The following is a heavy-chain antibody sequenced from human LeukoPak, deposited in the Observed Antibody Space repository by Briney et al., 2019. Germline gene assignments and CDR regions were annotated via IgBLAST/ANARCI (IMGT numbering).Heavy chain of an antibody. CDR2: MNPNSGNT. J-gene: IGHJ6*02. Sequence: ASVKVSCKASGYTFTSYDINWVRQATGRGLEWMGWMNPNSGNTGYAQKFQGRVTMTRNTSISTAYMELSSLRSEDTAVYYCARGAKRITIFGVVTFYGMDVWGQGTTVTVSS. V-gene: IGHV1-8*01. CDR3: ARGAKRITIFGVVTFYGMDV. D-gene: IGHD3-3*01. CDR1: GYTFTSYD.